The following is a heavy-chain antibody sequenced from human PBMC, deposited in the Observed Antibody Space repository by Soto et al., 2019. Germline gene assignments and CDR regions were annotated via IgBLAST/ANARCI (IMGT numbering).Heavy chain of an antibody. CDR2: IWYNGSNK. V-gene: IGHV3-33*08. J-gene: IGHJ4*02. Sequence: GETLTLSCAASGFTFSSAWMNWVRQAQGKGREGVAVIWYNGSNKYYADSVKGRCTISRDNSKDTLYLQMNSLRAEDTAVYYFARGGSSGGNRPFDYWGQGTLVTGSS. D-gene: IGHD2-15*01. CDR3: ARGGSSGGNRPFDY. CDR1: GFTFSSAW.